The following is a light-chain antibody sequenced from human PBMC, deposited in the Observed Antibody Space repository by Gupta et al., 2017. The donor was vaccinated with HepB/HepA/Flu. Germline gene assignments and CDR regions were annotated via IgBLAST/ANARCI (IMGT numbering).Light chain of an antibody. CDR3: QVYSSYSRA. Sequence: DIQMIQSPSTLSAFVGDRVTIICRASESVGVWLAWYQQKAGKVPELLIYKASSLKTGVPSRFSGSGAGTEFPLTITSLQPDDFATYYCQVYSSYSRAFGQGTKVEIK. V-gene: IGKV1-5*03. J-gene: IGKJ1*01. CDR1: ESVGVW. CDR2: KAS.